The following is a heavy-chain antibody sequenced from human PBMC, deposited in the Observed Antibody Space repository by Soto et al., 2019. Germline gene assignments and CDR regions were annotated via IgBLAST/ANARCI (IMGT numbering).Heavy chain of an antibody. CDR1: GYTFTSYD. CDR2: MNPNSGNT. CDR3: ARAFVTIFGVVTLAFDY. V-gene: IGHV1-8*01. J-gene: IGHJ4*02. Sequence: ASVKVSCKASGYTFTSYDINWVRQATGQGLEWMGWMNPNSGNTGYAQKFQGRVTMTRNTSISTAYMELSSLRSEGTAVYYCARAFVTIFGVVTLAFDYWGQGTLVTVSS. D-gene: IGHD3-3*01.